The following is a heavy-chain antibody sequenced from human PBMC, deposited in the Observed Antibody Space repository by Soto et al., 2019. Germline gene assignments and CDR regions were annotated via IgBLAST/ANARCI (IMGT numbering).Heavy chain of an antibody. V-gene: IGHV3-72*01. D-gene: IGHD3-16*01. CDR2: TKNKANSYTT. CDR1: GFTFSDRY. J-gene: IGHJ4*02. CDR3: TIEGAYPGPDFDY. Sequence: GGSLRLSCAASGFTFSDRYMDWARQAPGKGLEWVGRTKNKANSYTTEYAASVKGRFTISRDYSRDSVYLQMNSLKTDDTAVYYCTIEGAYPGPDFDYWGQGTLVTVYS.